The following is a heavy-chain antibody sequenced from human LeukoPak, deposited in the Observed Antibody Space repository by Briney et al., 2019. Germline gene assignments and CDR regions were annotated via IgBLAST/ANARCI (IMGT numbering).Heavy chain of an antibody. J-gene: IGHJ4*02. D-gene: IGHD3-22*01. CDR3: ARDLAYYYDSSGYYTLFDY. CDR2: IYTSGST. CDR1: GGSISSYY. V-gene: IGHV4-4*07. Sequence: SETLSLTCTVSGGSISSYYWSWIRQPAGKGLEWIGRIYTSGSTNYNPSLKSRVTMSVNTSKNQFSLKLSSVTAADTAVYYCARDLAYYYDSSGYYTLFDYWGQGTLVIVSS.